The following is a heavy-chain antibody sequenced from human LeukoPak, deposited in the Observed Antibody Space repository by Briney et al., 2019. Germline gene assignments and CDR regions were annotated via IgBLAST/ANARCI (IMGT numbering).Heavy chain of an antibody. Sequence: PGGSLRLSCAASGFTFSSYSMNWVRQAPGKGQEWVSSISGSSSYIYYADSVKGRFTISRDNAKNSLYLQMYSLRAEDTAVYYCARDPGSGYVNNWFDPWGQGTLVTVSS. J-gene: IGHJ5*02. CDR1: GFTFSSYS. CDR3: ARDPGSGYVNNWFDP. V-gene: IGHV3-21*01. D-gene: IGHD3-22*01. CDR2: ISGSSSYI.